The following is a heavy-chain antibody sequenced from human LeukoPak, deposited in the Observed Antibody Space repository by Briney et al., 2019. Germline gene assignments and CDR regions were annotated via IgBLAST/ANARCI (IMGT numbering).Heavy chain of an antibody. CDR2: IQQDGSEK. CDR3: ARENTRTKYFDY. CDR1: GFTFSSYR. D-gene: IGHD1-1*01. V-gene: IGHV3-7*01. J-gene: IGHJ4*02. Sequence: AGSLRLSCAASGFTFSSYRMSWVRRAPGKGLEWVANIQQDGSEKYYVDSVKGRFTISRDNAKNSLYLQINSLRAEDTAVYYCARENTRTKYFDYWGQGTLVTVSS.